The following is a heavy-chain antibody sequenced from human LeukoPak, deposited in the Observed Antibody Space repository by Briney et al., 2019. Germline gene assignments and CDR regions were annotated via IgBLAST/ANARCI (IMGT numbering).Heavy chain of an antibody. CDR1: GFTFSSYA. CDR3: ARNPVDYGSNSYFDY. J-gene: IGHJ4*02. Sequence: GSLRLSCAASGFTFSSYAMHWVRQAPGKGLEWVAVISYDGSNKYYADSVKGRFTISRDNSKNTLYLQMNSLRAEDTAVYYCARNPVDYGSNSYFDYWGQGTLVTVSS. D-gene: IGHD4-23*01. V-gene: IGHV3-30-3*01. CDR2: ISYDGSNK.